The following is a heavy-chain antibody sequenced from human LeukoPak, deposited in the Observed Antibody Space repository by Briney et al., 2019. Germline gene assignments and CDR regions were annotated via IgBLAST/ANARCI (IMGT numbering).Heavy chain of an antibody. CDR1: GFTFSSYS. CDR2: ISSSSSYI. J-gene: IGHJ4*02. Sequence: GGSLRLSCAASGFTFSSYSMNWVRQAPGKGLEWVSSISSSSSYIYYADSVKGRFTISRDNAKNSLYRQMNSLRAEDTAVYYCAISTYYYDSSGYTDYWGQGTLVTVSS. D-gene: IGHD3-22*01. V-gene: IGHV3-21*01. CDR3: AISTYYYDSSGYTDY.